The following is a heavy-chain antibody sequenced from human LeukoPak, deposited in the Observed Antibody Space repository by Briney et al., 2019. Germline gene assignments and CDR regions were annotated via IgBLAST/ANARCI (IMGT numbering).Heavy chain of an antibody. CDR1: GYTFTSYG. V-gene: IGHV1-18*01. CDR2: ISAYNGNT. Sequence: ASVKVSCKASGYTFTSYGISWVRQAPGQGLEWMGWISAYNGNTNYAQKLQGRVTMTTDTSTSTAYMEPRSLRSDDTAVYYCARGHSDGWSPDWFDPWGQGTLVTVSS. CDR3: ARGHSDGWSPDWFDP. J-gene: IGHJ5*02. D-gene: IGHD6-19*01.